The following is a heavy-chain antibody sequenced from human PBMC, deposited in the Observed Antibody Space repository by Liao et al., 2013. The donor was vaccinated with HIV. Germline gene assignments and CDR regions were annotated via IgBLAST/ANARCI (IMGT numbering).Heavy chain of an antibody. CDR2: IYYTGGT. V-gene: IGHV4-61*10. CDR3: AGSGNYYSPYFYYMDV. J-gene: IGHJ6*03. CDR1: GGSISSGSYY. Sequence: QVQLQESGPGLVKPSQTLSLSCTVSGGSISSGSYYWSWIRQPAGKGLEWIGYIYYTGGTDYNPSLKSRVILSVDTSKNQFSLRLSSVTAADTAVYYCAGSGNYYSPYFYYMDVWGKGTTVTVSS. D-gene: IGHD1-26*01.